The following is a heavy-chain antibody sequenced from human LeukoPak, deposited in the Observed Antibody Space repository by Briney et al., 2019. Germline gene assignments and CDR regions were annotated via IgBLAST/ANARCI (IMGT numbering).Heavy chain of an antibody. Sequence: PGGSLRLSCAASGFTFSSYNMNWVRQAPGKGLEWVSSISTSSSYIYYADSVKGRFTISRDNAKNSLYLQMNSLRAEDTAVYYCAKEGSGYSSGCPDYWGQGTLVTVSS. J-gene: IGHJ4*02. D-gene: IGHD6-19*01. V-gene: IGHV3-21*01. CDR3: AKEGSGYSSGCPDY. CDR1: GFTFSSYN. CDR2: ISTSSSYI.